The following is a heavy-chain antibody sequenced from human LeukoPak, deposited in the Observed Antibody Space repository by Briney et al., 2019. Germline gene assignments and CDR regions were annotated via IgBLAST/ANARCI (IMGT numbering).Heavy chain of an antibody. CDR3: ARGRSVWGSYRIDY. V-gene: IGHV4-59*01. D-gene: IGHD3-16*02. J-gene: IGHJ4*02. CDR1: GGSLNGYY. CDR2: IYYTGST. Sequence: SETLSLTCTVSGGSLNGYYWSWIRQPPGKGLEWICYIYYTGSTQYNPSLKSRIIISLHTSKNQFSLNLSSVTAADTAVYYCARGRSVWGSYRIDYWGRGTLVTVCS.